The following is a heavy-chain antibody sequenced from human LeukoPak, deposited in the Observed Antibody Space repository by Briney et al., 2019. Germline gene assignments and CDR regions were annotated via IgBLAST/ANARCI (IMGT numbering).Heavy chain of an antibody. V-gene: IGHV1-18*01. D-gene: IGHD2/OR15-2a*01. CDR2: ISPYNGNT. J-gene: IGHJ2*01. CDR3: ARNNTWYFTL. CDR1: VYTFSNYA. Sequence: GASVKVSFPASVYTFSNYAIRGVRQAPGQGLEWMGWISPYNGNTNSAQRFQGRVTMTTDTSTSAAYMELTSLRPDDTAVYYCARNNTWYFTLWGRRSLVTVSS.